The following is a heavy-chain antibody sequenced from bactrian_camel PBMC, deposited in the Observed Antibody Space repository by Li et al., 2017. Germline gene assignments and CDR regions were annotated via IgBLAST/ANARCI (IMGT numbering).Heavy chain of an antibody. J-gene: IGHJ6*01. CDR2: ISPGGGSS. D-gene: IGHD7*01. CDR1: GKGYSSYC. CDR3: AANPLGGRCFLNDRYFDH. V-gene: IGHV3S54*01. Sequence: HVQLVESGGGSVQAGGSLKLSCAASGKGYSSYCMAWFRQAPGKQREGVAAISPGGGSSIYTDPVQGRFTITRDNSKGTLYLRMDSLKPEDTAMYYCAANPLGGRCFLNDRYFDHWGQGTQVTVS.